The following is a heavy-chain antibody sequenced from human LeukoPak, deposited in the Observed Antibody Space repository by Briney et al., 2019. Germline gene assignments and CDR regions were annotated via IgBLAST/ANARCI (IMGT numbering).Heavy chain of an antibody. CDR2: INPSGGST. Sequence: ASVKVSCKASGYTFTSYYMHWVRQAPGQGLEWMGIINPSGGSTSYAQKFQGRVTMTRDTSTSTVYMELSSLRSEDTAVYYCARSRMVRGVSPGPGFDPWGQGTLVTVSS. J-gene: IGHJ5*02. D-gene: IGHD3-10*01. CDR1: GYTFTSYY. V-gene: IGHV1-46*01. CDR3: ARSRMVRGVSPGPGFDP.